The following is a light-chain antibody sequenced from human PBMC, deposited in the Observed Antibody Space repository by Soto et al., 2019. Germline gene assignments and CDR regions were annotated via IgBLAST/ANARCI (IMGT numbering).Light chain of an antibody. CDR3: QQRKNWPPIT. Sequence: MTQAAATLSVYPGERATLSCRASQTINNNVAWYQLKDGQVPRLLIYGASTRATDVPARFSGSGSGTEFTLTISSLQPEDSAVYFCQQRKNWPPITFGQGTRLEI. V-gene: IGKV3-15*01. CDR1: QTINNN. CDR2: GAS. J-gene: IGKJ5*01.